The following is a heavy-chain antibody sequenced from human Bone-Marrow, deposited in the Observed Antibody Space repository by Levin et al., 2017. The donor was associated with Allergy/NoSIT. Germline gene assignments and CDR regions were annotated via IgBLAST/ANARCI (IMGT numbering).Heavy chain of an antibody. Sequence: GESLKISCAVSGFTFSDHYMDWVRQAPGKGLEWVARCKNKGQRYTTEYAASGEGRFTISRDESKNSLSLQLISLRNEDKAVYYWVSGFSGRAAGWGRGTLVTVSS. J-gene: IGHJ4*02. CDR1: GFTFSDHY. D-gene: IGHD3-10*01. V-gene: IGHV3-72*01. CDR3: VSGFSGRAAG. CDR2: CKNKGQRYTT.